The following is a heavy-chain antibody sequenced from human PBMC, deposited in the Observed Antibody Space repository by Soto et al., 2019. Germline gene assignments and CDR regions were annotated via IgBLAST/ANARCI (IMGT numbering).Heavy chain of an antibody. CDR3: ARDPHSSSWYGWFEP. CDR2: IDADNGET. J-gene: IGHJ5*02. Sequence: ASVKVSCKASGYTFTSYGISWVRQATGKGLEWMGWIDADNGETKYSQKFQGRVTITRDTSASTAYMELSSLRSEDTAVYYCARDPHSSSWYGWFEPWGQGTLVTVSS. CDR1: GYTFTSYG. V-gene: IGHV1-18*01. D-gene: IGHD6-13*01.